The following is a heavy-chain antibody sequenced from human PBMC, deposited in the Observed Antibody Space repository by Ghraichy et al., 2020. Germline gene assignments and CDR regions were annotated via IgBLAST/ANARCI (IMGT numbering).Heavy chain of an antibody. CDR2: INHSGTT. V-gene: IGHV4-34*01. J-gene: IGHJ4*02. Sequence: SETLSLTCAVYGGSFSGFYWSWIRQPPGKGLEWIGEINHSGTTNYNPSLKSRVTISIDTTKNQVSLRLSAVTAADTAVYYCARKGDFFDYWDQGALLTVSS. CDR3: ARKGDFFDY. CDR1: GGSFSGFY. D-gene: IGHD3-16*01.